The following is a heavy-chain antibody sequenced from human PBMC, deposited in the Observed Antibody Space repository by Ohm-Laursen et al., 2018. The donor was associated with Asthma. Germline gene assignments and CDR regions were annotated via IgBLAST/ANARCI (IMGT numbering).Heavy chain of an antibody. V-gene: IGHV3-30*03. Sequence: SLRLSCTASGFTFSSYGMHWVRQALGKGLEWVAVISYDGSNKYYADSVRGRFTISRDNSKNTLYLQMNSLRAEDTAVYYCARDIEYCSGGSCSPCYYYGMDVWGQGTTVTVSS. CDR2: ISYDGSNK. CDR1: GFTFSSYG. CDR3: ARDIEYCSGGSCSPCYYYGMDV. J-gene: IGHJ6*02. D-gene: IGHD2-15*01.